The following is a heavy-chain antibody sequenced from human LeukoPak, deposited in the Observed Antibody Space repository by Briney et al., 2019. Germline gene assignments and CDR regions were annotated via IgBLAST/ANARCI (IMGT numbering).Heavy chain of an antibody. CDR1: GGTFSSYA. J-gene: IGHJ4*02. CDR3: ARDPPGVAFDY. V-gene: IGHV1-69*04. D-gene: IGHD2-15*01. CDR2: IIPILGIA. Sequence: SVKVSCKASGGTFSSYAISWVRQAPGQGLEWMGRIIPILGIANYAQKFQGRVTITADKSTSTAYMELSSLRSEDTAVYYCARDPPGVAFDYWGQGTLVTVST.